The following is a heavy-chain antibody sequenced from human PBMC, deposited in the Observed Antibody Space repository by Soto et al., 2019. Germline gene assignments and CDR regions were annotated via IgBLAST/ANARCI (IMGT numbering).Heavy chain of an antibody. CDR3: ARDITYYDFWSGPERYYGMDV. CDR2: VSSSSSYI. CDR1: GFTFSSYS. D-gene: IGHD3-3*01. V-gene: IGHV3-21*01. Sequence: VGSLRLSCAASGFTFSSYSMNWVRQAPGKGLEWVSSVSSSSSYIYYADSVKGRFTISRDNAKNSLYLQMNSLRAEDTAVYYCARDITYYDFWSGPERYYGMDVWGQGTTVTVSS. J-gene: IGHJ6*02.